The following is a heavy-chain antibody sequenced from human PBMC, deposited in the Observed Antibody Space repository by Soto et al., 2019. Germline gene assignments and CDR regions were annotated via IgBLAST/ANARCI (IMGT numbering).Heavy chain of an antibody. CDR3: ARSLGGSYYDFWSGNHYYGMDV. CDR2: INPSGGST. V-gene: IGHV1-46*01. D-gene: IGHD3-3*01. CDR1: GYTFTSYY. J-gene: IGHJ6*02. Sequence: ASVKVSCKASGYTFTSYYMHWVRQAPVQVLEWMGIINPSGGSTSYAQKFQGRVTMTRDTSTSTVYMELSSLRSEDTAVYYCARSLGGSYYDFWSGNHYYGMDVWGQGTTVTVSS.